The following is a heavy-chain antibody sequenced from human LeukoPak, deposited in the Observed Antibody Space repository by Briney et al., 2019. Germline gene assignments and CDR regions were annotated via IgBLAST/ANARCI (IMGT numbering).Heavy chain of an antibody. CDR1: GFTFSTYE. CDR3: TRGGSPPEALGDVFDI. D-gene: IGHD1-26*01. J-gene: IGHJ3*02. CDR2: IGTSASNI. V-gene: IGHV3-48*03. Sequence: GGSLRLSCAASGFTFSTYEMNWVRQAPGKGLEWVSYIGTSASNIYYADSVKGRFTISRDNAKNTLYLQMNSLRAEDTAVYYCTRGGSPPEALGDVFDIWGQGAMVTVSS.